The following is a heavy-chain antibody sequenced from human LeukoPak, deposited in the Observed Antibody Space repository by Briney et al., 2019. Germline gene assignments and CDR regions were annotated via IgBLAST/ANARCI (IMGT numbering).Heavy chain of an antibody. CDR3: ASGPGAAASYYYYMDV. J-gene: IGHJ6*03. CDR2: IYYSGST. Sequence: SETLSLTCTVSGGSISSYYWSWIRQPPGKGLEWIGYIYYSGSTNYNPSLKSRVTISVHTSKNQFSLKLSSVTAADTAVYYCASGPGAAASYYYYMDVWGKGTTVTISS. D-gene: IGHD6-13*01. CDR1: GGSISSYY. V-gene: IGHV4-59*01.